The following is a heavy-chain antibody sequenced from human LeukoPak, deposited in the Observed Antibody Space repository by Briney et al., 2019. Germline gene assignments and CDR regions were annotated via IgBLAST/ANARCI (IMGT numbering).Heavy chain of an antibody. D-gene: IGHD6-13*01. CDR2: ISYDGSNK. V-gene: IGHV3-30-3*01. CDR3: ARVGPAAAPGY. Sequence: GGSLRLSCAASGFTFSSYAMHWVRQAPGKGLEWVAVISYDGSNKYYADSVKGRFTISRDNSKNTLYLQMNSLRAEDTAVYYCARVGPAAAPGYWGQGTLVTVSS. J-gene: IGHJ4*02. CDR1: GFTFSSYA.